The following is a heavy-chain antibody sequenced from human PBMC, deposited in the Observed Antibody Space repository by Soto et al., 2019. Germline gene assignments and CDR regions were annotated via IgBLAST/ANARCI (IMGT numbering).Heavy chain of an antibody. V-gene: IGHV4-4*07. D-gene: IGHD3-22*01. CDR2: FYITGSA. Sequence: PSETLSLTCTVSGVSININYWSWIRQPAGKGLEWIGRFYITGSANYNPSLKSRVTMSLDKSKNQFSLKLSSVTAADTAVYYCARDDYYNSNNWFDPCGQGIQVAVSS. J-gene: IGHJ5*02. CDR3: ARDDYYNSNNWFDP. CDR1: GVSININY.